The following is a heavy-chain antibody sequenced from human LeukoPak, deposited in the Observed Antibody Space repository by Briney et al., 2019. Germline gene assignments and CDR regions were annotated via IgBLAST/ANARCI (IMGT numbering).Heavy chain of an antibody. Sequence: GGSLRLSCAASEFTFSSYAMHWVRQAPGKGLEWVAVISYDGSNKYYADSVKGRFTISRDNSKNTLYLQMNSLRAEDTAVYYCASLRSRGYSYGGNFDYWGQGTLVTVSS. CDR2: ISYDGSNK. CDR1: EFTFSSYA. D-gene: IGHD5-18*01. J-gene: IGHJ4*02. CDR3: ASLRSRGYSYGGNFDY. V-gene: IGHV3-30-3*01.